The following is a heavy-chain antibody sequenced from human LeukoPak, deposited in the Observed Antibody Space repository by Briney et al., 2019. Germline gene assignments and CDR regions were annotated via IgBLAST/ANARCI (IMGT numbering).Heavy chain of an antibody. D-gene: IGHD6-6*01. J-gene: IGHJ4*02. CDR1: GGSFDGYS. CDR2: INLGGSI. Sequence: SETLSLTCAIYGGSFDGYSWSWIRQSPGEGLEWIGEINLGGSINYNPSLKSRVTMTIDTSKKEVSLKLTSVTAADTSIYFCATSTKTVRPDSWDSWGQGTLVSVSS. V-gene: IGHV4-34*01. CDR3: ATSTKTVRPDSWDS.